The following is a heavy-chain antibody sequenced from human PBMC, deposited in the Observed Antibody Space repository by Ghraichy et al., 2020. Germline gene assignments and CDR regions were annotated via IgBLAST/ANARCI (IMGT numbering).Heavy chain of an antibody. CDR3: VILWGY. J-gene: IGHJ4*02. Sequence: GESLNISCVASGFNFSNYWMSWVRQAPGKGLEWVANINQDGSQIFYLDSVKGRFTVSRDNAKNSLFMQMNSLRAEDTAVFYCVILWGYWSQGTLVTVSS. CDR2: INQDGSQI. D-gene: IGHD3-16*01. CDR1: GFNFSNYW. V-gene: IGHV3-7*03.